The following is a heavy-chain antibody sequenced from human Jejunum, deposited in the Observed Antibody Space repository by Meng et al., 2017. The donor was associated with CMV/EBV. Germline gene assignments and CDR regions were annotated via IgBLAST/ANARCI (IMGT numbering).Heavy chain of an antibody. Sequence: GFTFSSYGMSWVRQAPGKGLEWVAFTRYDGVNKYHADSVKGRFTISKDFSENTLYLQMSSLTVDDTAIYYCAKDRGSGGNGYGLDVWGQGTTVTVSS. D-gene: IGHD2-15*01. J-gene: IGHJ6*02. CDR1: GFTFSSYG. V-gene: IGHV3-30*02. CDR2: TRYDGVNK. CDR3: AKDRGSGGNGYGLDV.